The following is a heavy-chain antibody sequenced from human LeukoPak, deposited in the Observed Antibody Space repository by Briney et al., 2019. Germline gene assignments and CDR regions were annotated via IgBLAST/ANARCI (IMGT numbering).Heavy chain of an antibody. CDR2: IYYSGST. V-gene: IGHV4-39*01. CDR3: ARQVRDSSPGLYFDY. Sequence: SETLSLTCTVSGGSISSSSYYWGWIRQPPGKGLEWIGSIYYSGSTYYNPSLKSRVTISVDTSKNQFSLKLGSVTAADTAVYYCARQVRDSSPGLYFDYWGQGTLVTVSS. D-gene: IGHD3-22*01. J-gene: IGHJ4*02. CDR1: GGSISSSSYY.